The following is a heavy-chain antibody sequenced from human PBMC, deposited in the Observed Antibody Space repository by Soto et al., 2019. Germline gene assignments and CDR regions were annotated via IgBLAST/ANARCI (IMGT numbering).Heavy chain of an antibody. Sequence: PSETLSLTCTVFDGSISSSSYYWGWIRQPPGKGLEWIGSIYYSGSTYYNPSLKSRVTISVDTSKNLFSLKLSSLTAADTAVYYCASLRFLEWLLVGQTNFDYWGQGTLVTVSS. V-gene: IGHV4-39*01. CDR3: ASLRFLEWLLVGQTNFDY. J-gene: IGHJ4*02. D-gene: IGHD3-3*01. CDR1: DGSISSSSYY. CDR2: IYYSGST.